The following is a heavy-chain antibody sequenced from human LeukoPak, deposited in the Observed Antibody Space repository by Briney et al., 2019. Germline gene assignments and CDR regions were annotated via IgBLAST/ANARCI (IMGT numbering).Heavy chain of an antibody. V-gene: IGHV4-59*01. Sequence: SETLSLTCTVSGGSISTYYWGWIRQPPGKGLEWIGYIYYSSGSTNYNPALESRVTISVDTSKNQFSLKLSSVTAADTAVYYCARGVGYGSGGYAYWYFDLWGRGTLVTVSS. CDR3: ARGVGYGSGGYAYWYFDL. CDR1: GGSISTYY. CDR2: IYYSSGST. J-gene: IGHJ2*01. D-gene: IGHD2-15*01.